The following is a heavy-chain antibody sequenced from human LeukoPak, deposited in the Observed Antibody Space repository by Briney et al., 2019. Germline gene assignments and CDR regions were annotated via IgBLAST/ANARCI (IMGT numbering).Heavy chain of an antibody. J-gene: IGHJ5*02. V-gene: IGHV4-39*01. CDR2: IYYSGST. D-gene: IGHD3-10*01. CDR1: GGSISSSSYF. Sequence: SETLSLTCTVSGGSISSSSYFWGWIRQPPGKGLEWIGSIYYSGSTYYNPSLKSRVTISVDTSKNQFSLKLSSVTAADTAVYYCARSLSYGSGSLDPWGQGTLVTVSS. CDR3: ARSLSYGSGSLDP.